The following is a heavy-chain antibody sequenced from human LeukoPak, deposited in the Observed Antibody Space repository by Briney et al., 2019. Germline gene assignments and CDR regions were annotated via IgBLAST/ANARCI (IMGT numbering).Heavy chain of an antibody. CDR3: ARAGAVVDNWFDP. D-gene: IGHD2-15*01. CDR2: ISGYNGKT. J-gene: IGHJ5*02. CDR1: GYTFNTYG. V-gene: IGHV1-18*03. Sequence: ASVKVSCKASGYTFNTYGITWVRQAPGQGPELMGWISGYNGKTKYAQKLQDRVTMTTDTSTTTAYMELRSLRFDDMAVYYCARAGAVVDNWFDPWGQGTLVTVSS.